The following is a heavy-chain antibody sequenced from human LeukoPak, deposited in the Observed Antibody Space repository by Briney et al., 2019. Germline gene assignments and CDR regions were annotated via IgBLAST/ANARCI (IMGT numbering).Heavy chain of an antibody. Sequence: PGGSLRLSCAASGFTFSSYAMHWVRQAPGKGLEWVAVISYDGSNKYYADSVKGRFTISRDNSKNTLYLQMNSLRAEDTAVYYCARVDQLARSSPFDYWGQGTLVTVSS. D-gene: IGHD2-2*01. V-gene: IGHV3-30*04. CDR2: ISYDGSNK. J-gene: IGHJ4*02. CDR1: GFTFSSYA. CDR3: ARVDQLARSSPFDY.